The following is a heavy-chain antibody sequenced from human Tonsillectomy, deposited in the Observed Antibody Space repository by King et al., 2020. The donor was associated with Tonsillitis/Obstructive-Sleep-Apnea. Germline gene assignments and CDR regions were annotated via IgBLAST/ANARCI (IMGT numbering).Heavy chain of an antibody. D-gene: IGHD2-2*01. CDR2: IFSNDEK. CDR1: GFSLSNARMS. Sequence: VTLKESGPVLVKPTETLTLTCTVSGFSLSNARMSVSWIRQPPGKALEWLAHIFSNDEKIYRISLKSRLTISKDTSKSQVVLTMTNMDPVDTATYYCARISCSSTSCYDFDYWGQGTLVIVSS. J-gene: IGHJ4*02. CDR3: ARISCSSTSCYDFDY. V-gene: IGHV2-26*01.